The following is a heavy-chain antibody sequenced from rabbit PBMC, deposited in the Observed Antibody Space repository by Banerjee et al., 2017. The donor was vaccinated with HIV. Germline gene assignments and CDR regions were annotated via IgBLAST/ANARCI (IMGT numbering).Heavy chain of an antibody. Sequence: QSLEESGGDLVTPGGTLTLTCTASGFTISSYHMCWVRQAPGKGLEWIACINSNTGNTVYASWAKGPFTISKTSSTTVTLQMTSLTAADTATYFCARDLTGVIGWNFNLWGQGTLVTVS. CDR3: ARDLTGVIGWNFNL. J-gene: IGHJ4*01. CDR1: GFTISSYH. V-gene: IGHV1S40*01. CDR2: INSNTGNT. D-gene: IGHD1-1*01.